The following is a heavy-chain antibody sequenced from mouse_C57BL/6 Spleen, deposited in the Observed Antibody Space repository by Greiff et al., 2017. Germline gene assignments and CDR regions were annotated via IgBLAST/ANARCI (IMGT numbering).Heavy chain of an antibody. CDR1: GYTFTDYE. CDR2: IDPETGGT. CDR3: TRSGGVARWYFDV. V-gene: IGHV1-15*01. J-gene: IGHJ1*03. D-gene: IGHD3-2*02. Sequence: VQLQQSGAELVRPGASVTLSCKASGYTFTDYEMHWVKQTPVHGLEWIGAIDPETGGTAYNQKFKGKAILTADKSSSTAYMELRSLTSEDSAVYYCTRSGGVARWYFDVWGTGTTVTVSS.